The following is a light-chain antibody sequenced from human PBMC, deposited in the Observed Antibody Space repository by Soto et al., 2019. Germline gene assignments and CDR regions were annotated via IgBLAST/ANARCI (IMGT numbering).Light chain of an antibody. V-gene: IGKV1-9*01. J-gene: IGKJ2*01. Sequence: DIQLTQSPSSLSASVGDRLTFPCRASQDISSFLAWYQQKPGKAPRLLIYSASTLQSGVPSRFSGSGSGTEFTLTISSLQPEDFGTYYCQQLNSYPYTFGQGTRLEIK. CDR1: QDISSF. CDR2: SAS. CDR3: QQLNSYPYT.